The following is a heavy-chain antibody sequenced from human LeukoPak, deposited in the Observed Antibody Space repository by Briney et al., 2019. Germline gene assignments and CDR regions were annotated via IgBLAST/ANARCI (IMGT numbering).Heavy chain of an antibody. CDR3: AKARGLIGGAFDI. Sequence: SGGSLRLSCSASGFTFDDYAMHWVRQAPGKGLQCVALISWDGGSAYYVDSVKGRFTISRDNSKNSLYLQMNSLRTEDTALYYCAKARGLIGGAFDIWGQGTMVTVSS. V-gene: IGHV3-43D*03. CDR1: GFTFDDYA. J-gene: IGHJ3*02. CDR2: ISWDGGSA. D-gene: IGHD3-22*01.